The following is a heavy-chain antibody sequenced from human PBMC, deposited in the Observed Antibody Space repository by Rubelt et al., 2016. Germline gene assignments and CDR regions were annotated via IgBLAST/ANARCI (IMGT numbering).Heavy chain of an antibody. J-gene: IGHJ4*02. D-gene: IGHD1-26*01. CDR3: ARVPAYSGSYYVDY. V-gene: IGHV3-48*04. CDR2: ISSSSSTI. Sequence: GRGLEWVSYISSSSSTIYYADSVKGRFTISRDNAKNTLYLQMNSLRAEDTAVYYCARVPAYSGSYYVDYWGQGTLVTVSS.